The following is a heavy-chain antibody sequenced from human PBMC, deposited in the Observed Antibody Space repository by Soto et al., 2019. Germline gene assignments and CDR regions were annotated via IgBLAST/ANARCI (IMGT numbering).Heavy chain of an antibody. J-gene: IGHJ6*02. Sequence: QVQLQESGPGLVKPSQTLSLTCTVSGGSISSGGYYWYWIRQHPGKGLEWIGYLYYSGTTYYNPSTKSPVTISVDTSKNQFSLKLSSVTAADTAVYYCAASCVACGGFNYYGMDVWGQGTTVTVSS. V-gene: IGHV4-31*01. CDR3: AASCVACGGFNYYGMDV. CDR1: GGSISSGGYY. CDR2: LYYSGTT. D-gene: IGHD2-21*01.